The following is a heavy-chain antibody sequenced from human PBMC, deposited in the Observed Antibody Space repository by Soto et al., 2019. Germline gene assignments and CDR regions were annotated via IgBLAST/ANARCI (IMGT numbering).Heavy chain of an antibody. CDR2: IYYSGST. Sequence: QVQLQESGPGLVKPSETLPLTCTVSGGSISSYYWSWIRQSPGKGLEWIGYIYYSGSTNYNPSLTSRVTISVDTSKNQFSLRLSSVTAADTAVYYCARGGWSLDYWGQGTLVTVSS. D-gene: IGHD6-19*01. J-gene: IGHJ4*02. V-gene: IGHV4-59*01. CDR3: ARGGWSLDY. CDR1: GGSISSYY.